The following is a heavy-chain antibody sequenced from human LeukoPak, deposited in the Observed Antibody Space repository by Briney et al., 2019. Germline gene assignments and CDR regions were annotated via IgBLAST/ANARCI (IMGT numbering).Heavy chain of an antibody. J-gene: IGHJ4*02. Sequence: VASVKVSCKASRYTFTSYDINWVRAAAGQGLEWMGWMNPNTGRTGYAQKFQGRITMTRDTSINTAYMELTNLRSEDTAIYYCARLSQTPDYYTLGGYYYLGYWGQGTPVAVSS. CDR1: RYTFTSYD. D-gene: IGHD3-10*01. V-gene: IGHV1-8*01. CDR3: ARLSQTPDYYTLGGYYYLGY. CDR2: MNPNTGRT.